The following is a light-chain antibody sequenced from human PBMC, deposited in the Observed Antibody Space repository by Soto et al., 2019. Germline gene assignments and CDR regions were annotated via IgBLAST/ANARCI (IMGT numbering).Light chain of an antibody. CDR3: QQYNSFWT. CDR1: QSISSW. CDR2: KAS. J-gene: IGKJ1*01. V-gene: IGKV1-5*03. Sequence: DIQMTQSPSTLSASVGDRVTITCRASQSISSWLAWYQQKPGKAPKLLIYKASSLKSGVPSRFSGSGSGTEFTITISSLQPDDFATYYCQQYNSFWTFGQGTKVEI.